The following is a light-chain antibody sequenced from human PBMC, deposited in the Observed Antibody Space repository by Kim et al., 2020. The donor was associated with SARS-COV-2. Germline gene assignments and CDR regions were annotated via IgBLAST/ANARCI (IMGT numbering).Light chain of an antibody. Sequence: ASIGDRVTITCQASQDINNFLNWYQQKPGKAPQLLIYDASKLAAGVPSRFSGSGSGTEFTFTISSLQPDYFAMYFCQQYDDLPITFGQGTRLEIK. CDR2: DAS. CDR3: QQYDDLPIT. CDR1: QDINNF. V-gene: IGKV1-33*01. J-gene: IGKJ5*01.